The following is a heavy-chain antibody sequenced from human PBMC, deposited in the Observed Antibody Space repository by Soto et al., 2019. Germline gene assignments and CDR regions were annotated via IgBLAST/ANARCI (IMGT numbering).Heavy chain of an antibody. CDR3: ARVQLTGYSSHGLEV. Sequence: QVQLVESGGGVVQPGRSVRISCTASGFTFKSYTFQWDRQAPGKGLKRVAVISYDGSDKDYADSVRGRFTFSRDNSKNTLYLQMNHLRPEDTAVYFCARVQLTGYSSHGLEVWGQGTTVTVSS. D-gene: IGHD6-13*01. V-gene: IGHV3-30-3*01. CDR1: GFTFKSYT. CDR2: ISYDGSDK. J-gene: IGHJ6*02.